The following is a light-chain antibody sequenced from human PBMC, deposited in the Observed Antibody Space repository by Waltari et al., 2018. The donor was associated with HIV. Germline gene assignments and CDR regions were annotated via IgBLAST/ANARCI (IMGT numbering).Light chain of an antibody. J-gene: IGLJ3*02. CDR3: NAYTKNNTLV. CDR2: EVS. V-gene: IGLV2-14*01. Sequence: QSALTQPASVSGSPGQSISISCTGTSRDVGGYNYVAWFHQHPGKSPQLMIYEVSKRPSGGSTRCSGSRSGNTDSLTISGLQAEDVADYYSNAYTKNNTLVFGGGTMWTVL. CDR1: SRDVGGYNY.